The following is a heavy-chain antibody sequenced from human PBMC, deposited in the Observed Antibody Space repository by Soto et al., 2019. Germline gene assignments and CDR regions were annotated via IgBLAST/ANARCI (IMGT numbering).Heavy chain of an antibody. CDR1: GGLISGGGYF. D-gene: IGHD1-26*01. J-gene: IGHJ1*01. CDR2: MYHSGSP. Sequence: SETLSLTCAVSGGLISGGGYFWTWIRQPPGKGLEWIGYMYHSGSPLYNPSLKSRATISIDLSKNQFSLNLASVTAADTAVYYCAREGPQGYFEIEPCAQGTLVTVSS. V-gene: IGHV4-30-2*01. CDR3: AREGPQGYFEIEP.